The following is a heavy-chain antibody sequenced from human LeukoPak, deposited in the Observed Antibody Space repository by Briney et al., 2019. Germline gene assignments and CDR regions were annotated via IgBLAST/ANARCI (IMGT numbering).Heavy chain of an antibody. J-gene: IGHJ3*01. CDR2: TYYRSKWYN. CDR3: VACRHNSCYSETFGF. Sequence: SQTLSLTCVISGDSFSYHVAAWNWIRQSPSRSLEWLGRTYYRSKWYNDYAESVKSRITINPDTSKNQFTLQLQSVTPEDTAVYYCVACRHNSCYSETFGFWGQGTTVTVSS. D-gene: IGHD2-15*01. V-gene: IGHV6-1*01. CDR1: GDSFSYHVAA.